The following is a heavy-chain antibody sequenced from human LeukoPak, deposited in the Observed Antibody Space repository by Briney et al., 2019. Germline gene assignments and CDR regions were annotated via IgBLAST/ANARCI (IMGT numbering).Heavy chain of an antibody. CDR1: GFTFSSYA. Sequence: QPGGSLRLSCAASGFTFSSYAMSWVRQAPGKGLKWVSAISGSGGSTYYADSVKGRFTISRDNARNSLYLQMTSLRAEHTAVYYCVRDDYSGTYLFEYSGHGTLVTVSS. J-gene: IGHJ4*01. D-gene: IGHD1-26*01. V-gene: IGHV3-23*01. CDR3: VRDDYSGTYLFEY. CDR2: ISGSGGST.